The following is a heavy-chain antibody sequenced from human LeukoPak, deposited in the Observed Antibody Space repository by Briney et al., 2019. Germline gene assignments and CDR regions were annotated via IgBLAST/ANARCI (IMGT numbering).Heavy chain of an antibody. V-gene: IGHV4-39*01. CDR1: GGSISSSSYY. J-gene: IGHJ4*02. CDR3: ARPRKPWLVLADAFDY. CDR2: IYYSGTT. D-gene: IGHD6-19*01. Sequence: SETLSLTCTVSGGSISSSSYYWGWIRQPPGKGLEWIGSIYYSGTTYYNPSLKSRVTISVYTPKNQFSLKLSSVTAADTAVYYCARPRKPWLVLADAFDYWGQGTLVTVSS.